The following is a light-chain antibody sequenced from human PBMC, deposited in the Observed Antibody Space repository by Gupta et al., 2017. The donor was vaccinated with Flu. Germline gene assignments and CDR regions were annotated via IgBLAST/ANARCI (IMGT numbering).Light chain of an antibody. J-gene: IGKJ1*01. V-gene: IGKV1-39*01. CDR1: QSISTN. Sequence: GDSVTISCRASQSISTNLCWYQQKPVKAPKLLISTSSNLQSGVPSRFSGSGSGADFTLSIRSLQPEDLATYYCQQTYSSPWTFGQGTKVEL. CDR3: QQTYSSPWT. CDR2: TSS.